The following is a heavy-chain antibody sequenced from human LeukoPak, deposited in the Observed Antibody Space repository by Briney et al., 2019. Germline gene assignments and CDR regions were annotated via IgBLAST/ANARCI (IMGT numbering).Heavy chain of an antibody. J-gene: IGHJ4*02. CDR3: ARTLPRDTAMVI. V-gene: IGHV3-21*01. CDR2: ISSSSSYI. CDR1: GFTFSSYS. Sequence: GGSLRLSCAASGFTFSSYSMNWVRQAPGKGLEWVSSISSSSSYIYYADSVKGRFTISRDNAKNSLYLQMNSLRAEDTAVYYCARTLPRDTAMVIWGQGTLVTVSS. D-gene: IGHD5-18*01.